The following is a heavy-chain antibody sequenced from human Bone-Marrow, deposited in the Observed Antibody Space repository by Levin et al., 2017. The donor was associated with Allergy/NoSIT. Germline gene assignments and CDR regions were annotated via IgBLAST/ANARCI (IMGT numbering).Heavy chain of an antibody. CDR2: INPNSGVT. J-gene: IGHJ4*02. CDR1: GYSFTSHF. Sequence: GESLKISCEASGYSFTSHFLQWVRQAPGQGLEWMGWINPNSGVTNYAPKFQGRVTMTRDTSINTAFMEMSSLRSDDTAVYYCARSEYSNFPFDFWGQGTLVTVSS. V-gene: IGHV1-2*02. CDR3: ARSEYSNFPFDF. D-gene: IGHD4-11*01.